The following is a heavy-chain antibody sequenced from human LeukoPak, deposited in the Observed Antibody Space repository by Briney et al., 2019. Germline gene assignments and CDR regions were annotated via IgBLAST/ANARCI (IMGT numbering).Heavy chain of an antibody. V-gene: IGHV1-8*03. J-gene: IGHJ3*02. Sequence: ASVKVSCKTSGYTFTGYDINWVRQATGQGLEWMGWMNPNSGNTGYAQKFQGRVTITRNTSISTAYMELSSLRSEDTAVYYCARRFGELLSHAFDIWGQGTMVTVSS. CDR3: ARRFGELLSHAFDI. D-gene: IGHD3-10*01. CDR1: GYTFTGYD. CDR2: MNPNSGNT.